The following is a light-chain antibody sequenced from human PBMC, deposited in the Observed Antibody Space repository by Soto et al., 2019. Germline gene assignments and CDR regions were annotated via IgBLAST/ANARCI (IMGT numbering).Light chain of an antibody. CDR1: QGISSY. CDR2: AAS. V-gene: IGKV1-39*01. J-gene: IGKJ2*01. Sequence: DIQMTQSPSSLSASVGDRVTITCRASQGISSYLNWYQQKPGKAPKLLIYAASSLQSGVPSRFSGSGSGTDFTLTISSLQPEDFAIYHCQQSYSTPDTFGQGTKLEIK. CDR3: QQSYSTPDT.